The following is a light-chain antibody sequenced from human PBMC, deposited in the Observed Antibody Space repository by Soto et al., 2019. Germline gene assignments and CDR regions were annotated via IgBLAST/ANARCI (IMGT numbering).Light chain of an antibody. CDR3: ETCGTTPWV. V-gene: IGLV4-60*02. CDR1: SGHSNYI. Sequence: QSVLTQSSSASGSLGSSVKLTCTLSSGHSNYIIAWHQHQPGRAPRYLLKLERSGSYNKGGAVPDRFSGSSSGADRYLSISHVQFEAEADYCCETCGTTPWVFGGGTKLTVL. CDR2: LERSGSY. J-gene: IGLJ3*02.